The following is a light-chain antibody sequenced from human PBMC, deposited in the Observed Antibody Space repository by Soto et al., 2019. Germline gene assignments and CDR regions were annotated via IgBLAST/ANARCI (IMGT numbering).Light chain of an antibody. J-gene: IGKJ1*01. CDR3: QQYNNWPPYT. CDR2: GAS. CDR1: QSVSSN. V-gene: IGKV3-15*01. Sequence: EIVMTQSPATLSVSPGERATLSCRASQSVSSNLAWYQQKPGQAPRLLIYGASTGATGIPARFSGSGSGTEFTLTISSLQSEDFAVNYCQQYNNWPPYTFGQGTKVDIK.